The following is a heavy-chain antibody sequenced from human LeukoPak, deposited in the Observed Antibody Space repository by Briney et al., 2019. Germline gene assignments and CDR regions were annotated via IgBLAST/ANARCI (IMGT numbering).Heavy chain of an antibody. CDR1: GYTFTSYD. J-gene: IGHJ4*02. V-gene: IGHV1-2*02. D-gene: IGHD6-19*01. Sequence: ASVKVSCKASGYTFTSYDINWVRQATGQGLEWMGWINPNSGGTNYAQKFQGRVTMTRDTSISTAYMELSRLRSDDTAVYYCASAKYSSGWPFDYWGQGTLVTVSS. CDR3: ASAKYSSGWPFDY. CDR2: INPNSGGT.